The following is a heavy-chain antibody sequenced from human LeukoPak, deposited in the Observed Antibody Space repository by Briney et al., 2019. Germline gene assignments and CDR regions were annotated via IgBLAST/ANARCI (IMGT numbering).Heavy chain of an antibody. CDR3: AKDYYDILSGLLDY. Sequence: GRSLRLSCADSGFTFSSYGMHWVRQAPGKGLEWVAVISYDGSNKYYADSVKGRFTISRDNSKNALYLQMNSLRAEDTAVYYCAKDYYDILSGLLDYWGQGTLVTVSS. CDR2: ISYDGSNK. CDR1: GFTFSSYG. J-gene: IGHJ4*02. V-gene: IGHV3-30*18. D-gene: IGHD3-9*01.